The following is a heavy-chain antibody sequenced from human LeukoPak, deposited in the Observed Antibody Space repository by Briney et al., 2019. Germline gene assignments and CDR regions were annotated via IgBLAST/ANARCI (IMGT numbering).Heavy chain of an antibody. CDR1: GFTFSSYG. Sequence: TGGSLRLSCAASGFTFSSYGMHWVRQAPGKGLEWVAFIRFDGSNKYYADSVKGRFTISRDNSKLYLQMNGLRAEDTAVYYCAKGSCGGDCYTYYYFYMDVWGKGTTVTVSS. CDR3: AKGSCGGDCYTYYYFYMDV. CDR2: IRFDGSNK. J-gene: IGHJ6*03. V-gene: IGHV3-30*02. D-gene: IGHD2-21*02.